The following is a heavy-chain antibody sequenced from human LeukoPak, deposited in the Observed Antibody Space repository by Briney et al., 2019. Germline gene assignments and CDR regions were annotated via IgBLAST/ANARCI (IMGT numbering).Heavy chain of an antibody. D-gene: IGHD5-24*01. CDR1: GGSLSSAGYY. CDR3: ARDWDGGYNFNAFDM. V-gene: IGHV4-39*07. Sequence: SETLSLTFPVSGGSLSSAGYYWGWIRPPPGKGLELIGTIVYSGRIHYNPSLKSRATISVDRSKSQFSLKLNSVTSADTAVYYCARDWDGGYNFNAFDMWGQGTMVTVS. CDR2: IVYSGRI. J-gene: IGHJ3*02.